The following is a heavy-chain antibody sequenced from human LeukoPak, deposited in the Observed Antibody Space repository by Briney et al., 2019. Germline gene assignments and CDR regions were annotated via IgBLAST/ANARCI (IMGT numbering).Heavy chain of an antibody. CDR3: VKDSGVGGRWYYFDY. V-gene: IGHV3-64D*06. CDR1: EFTFSTYA. CDR2: VSINGSHT. Sequence: PGGSLRLSCSASEFTFSTYAMHWVRQAPGKGLEHISAVSINGSHTYYADSVKGRFTISRDNSKNTLYFQLSSLRPDDTAVYYCVKDSGVGGRWYYFDYWGRGTLVTVSS. J-gene: IGHJ4*02. D-gene: IGHD2-15*01.